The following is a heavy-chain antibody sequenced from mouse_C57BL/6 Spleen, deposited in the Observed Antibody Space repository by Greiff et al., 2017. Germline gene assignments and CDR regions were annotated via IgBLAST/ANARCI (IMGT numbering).Heavy chain of an antibody. CDR2: IHPNSGST. V-gene: IGHV1-64*01. J-gene: IGHJ2*01. Sequence: QVQLQQPGAELVKPGASVKLSCKASGYTFTSYWMHWVKQRPGQGLEWIGMIHPNSGSTNYNEKFKSKATLTVDKSSSTAYMQLSSLTSEDSAVXYCARGAYSNYVGYFDYWGQGTTLTVSS. CDR1: GYTFTSYW. CDR3: ARGAYSNYVGYFDY. D-gene: IGHD2-5*01.